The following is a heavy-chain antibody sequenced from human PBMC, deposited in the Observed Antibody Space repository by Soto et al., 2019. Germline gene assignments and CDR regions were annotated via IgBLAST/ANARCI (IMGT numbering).Heavy chain of an antibody. Sequence: SETLSLTCNVSAGSITTDYWSWIRQAPGRGLQWIGYISSSGIPVYTPSLKSRLSISVDPSKNHFSLALTSVTAADTATYYCARLFIVRAPGSYYTGLDVWGQGTTVTVSS. D-gene: IGHD1-26*01. J-gene: IGHJ6*02. CDR2: ISSSGIP. CDR3: ARLFIVRAPGSYYTGLDV. V-gene: IGHV4-59*01. CDR1: AGSITTDY.